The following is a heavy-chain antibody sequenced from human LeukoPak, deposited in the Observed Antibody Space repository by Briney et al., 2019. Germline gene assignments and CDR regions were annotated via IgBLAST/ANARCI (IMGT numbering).Heavy chain of an antibody. D-gene: IGHD3/OR15-3a*01. J-gene: IGHJ4*02. V-gene: IGHV4-59*04. CDR3: ARQTGSGLFILP. Sequence: SETLSLTCTVSGGSISSYYWSWIRQPPGKGLEWIGSIYHSGNTYYNASLKSQVSISIDTSKNQFSLRLTSVTAADTAVYYCARQTGSGLFILPGGQGTLVTVSS. CDR1: GGSISSYY. CDR2: IYHSGNT.